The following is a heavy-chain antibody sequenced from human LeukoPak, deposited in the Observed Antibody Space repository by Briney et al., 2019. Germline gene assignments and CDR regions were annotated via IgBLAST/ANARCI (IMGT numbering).Heavy chain of an antibody. CDR3: ASQTGTNAQFDY. CDR1: W. V-gene: IGHV5-51*01. D-gene: IGHD1-1*01. CDR2: IYPGDSDT. Sequence: WWSWVRQSPGKGLEWMGIIYPGDSDTRYSPSFQGQVTISADKSISTAYLQWSSLKASDTAMYYCASQTGTNAQFDYWGQGTLVTVSS. J-gene: IGHJ4*02.